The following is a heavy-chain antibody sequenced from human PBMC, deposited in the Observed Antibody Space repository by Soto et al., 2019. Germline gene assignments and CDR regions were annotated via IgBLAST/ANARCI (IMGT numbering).Heavy chain of an antibody. CDR1: GFTISSNY. CDR2: IYSGGST. V-gene: IGHV3-66*04. CDR3: ARQGYCISTSCYSDYYYGMDV. Sequence: PGGPLRLSCAAAGFTISSNYMSWVSQTTGKGLEWVSVIYSGGSTYYADSVEGRFTISRDNSKNTLYLQMNSLRAEDTAVYYCARQGYCISTSCYSDYYYGMDVWGQGTTVTVSS. J-gene: IGHJ6*02. D-gene: IGHD2-2*02.